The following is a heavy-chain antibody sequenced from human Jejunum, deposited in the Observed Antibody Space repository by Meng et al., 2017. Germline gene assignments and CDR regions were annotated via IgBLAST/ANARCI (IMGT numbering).Heavy chain of an antibody. J-gene: IGHJ4*02. D-gene: IGHD3-10*01. CDR3: AKIRWLGELGPLDS. CDR2: ISGSGSST. CDR1: GFTFSSYA. Sequence: GGSLRLSCAASGFTFSSYAMSWVRQAPGKGLEWVSVISGSGSSTYYADSVKGRFTISSDNSKNTVYLQMNSLRAEDTAVYYCAKIRWLGELGPLDSWGQGTLVTVSS. V-gene: IGHV3-23*01.